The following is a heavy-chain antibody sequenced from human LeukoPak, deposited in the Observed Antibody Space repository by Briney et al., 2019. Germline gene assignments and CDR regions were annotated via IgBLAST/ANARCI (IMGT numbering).Heavy chain of an antibody. V-gene: IGHV1-46*02. Sequence: ASVKVSCKASGYTFNAYYIHWVRQAPGQGLEWMGIINPSGGGTSNAQKFQGRVTMARDTSTSTVYMEVSSLTSEDTAVYYCASASGYYAPPDYWGQGTLVTVSS. CDR1: GYTFNAYY. D-gene: IGHD3-22*01. J-gene: IGHJ4*02. CDR2: INPSGGGT. CDR3: ASASGYYAPPDY.